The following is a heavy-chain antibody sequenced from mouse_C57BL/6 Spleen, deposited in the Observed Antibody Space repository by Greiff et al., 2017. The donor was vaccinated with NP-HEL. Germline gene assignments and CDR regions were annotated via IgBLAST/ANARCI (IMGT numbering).Heavy chain of an antibody. D-gene: IGHD1-1*01. Sequence: QVQLQQSGPELVKPGASVKISCKASGYAFSSSWMNWVKQRPGKGLEWIGRIYPGDGDTNYNGKFKGKATLTADKSSSTAYMQLSSLTSEDSAVYFCATVVAPDFDYWGQGTTLTVSS. CDR1: GYAFSSSW. J-gene: IGHJ2*01. CDR3: ATVVAPDFDY. V-gene: IGHV1-82*01. CDR2: IYPGDGDT.